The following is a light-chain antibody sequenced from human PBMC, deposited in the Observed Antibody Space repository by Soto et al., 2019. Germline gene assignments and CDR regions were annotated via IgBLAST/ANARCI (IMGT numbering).Light chain of an antibody. J-gene: IGKJ1*01. V-gene: IGKV1-5*01. CDR2: DAS. CDR1: QSISSW. CDR3: QDYSPYSWT. Sequence: EIQMTKSPSTLSASVGDRATITCRASQSISSWLAWYQQKPGKAPKLLIYDASSLESGAPSRFSGSGSGTEFTLTISSLQPDDFATYYCQDYSPYSWTFGQGTKVDIK.